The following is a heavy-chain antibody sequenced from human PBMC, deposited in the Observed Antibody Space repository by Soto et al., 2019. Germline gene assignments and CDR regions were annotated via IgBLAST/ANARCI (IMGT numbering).Heavy chain of an antibody. D-gene: IGHD6-13*01. CDR2: INPSGGST. V-gene: IGHV1-46*01. CDR1: GYTFTIYY. Sequence: ASVKVSCKASGYTFTIYYMHCVLQSPLQWLEWMGIINPSGGSTSYAQKFQGRVTMTRDTSTSTVYMELSSLRSEDTAVYYCAREARGQSQGIAAEGHLYYWGQGTLVTVSS. CDR3: AREARGQSQGIAAEGHLYY. J-gene: IGHJ4*02.